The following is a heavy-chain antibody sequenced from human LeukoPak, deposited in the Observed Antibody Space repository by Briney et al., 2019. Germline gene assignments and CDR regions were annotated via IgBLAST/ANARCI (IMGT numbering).Heavy chain of an antibody. Sequence: GGSLRLSCAASGFTFSSYGMHWVRQAPGKGLEWVAVVPYDGSSQYADSVKGRFTISRDNSKNTLYLHIRSLRPDDTAIYFCCFGSGKGSYFDYWGQGTRVTVSS. CDR2: VPYDGSSQ. CDR3: CFGSGKGSYFDY. J-gene: IGHJ4*02. D-gene: IGHD3-10*01. V-gene: IGHV3-30*03. CDR1: GFTFSSYG.